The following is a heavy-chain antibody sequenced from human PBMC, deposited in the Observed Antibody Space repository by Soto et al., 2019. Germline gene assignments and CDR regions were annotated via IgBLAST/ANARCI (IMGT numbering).Heavy chain of an antibody. V-gene: IGHV1-69*12. J-gene: IGHJ4*02. CDR1: GGTFSNYA. D-gene: IGHD3-22*01. Sequence: QVQLVQSGAEVKKPGSSVKVSCKASGGTFSNYAINWVRQAPGQGLEWMGGIIPIFGTTNYAQKFQGRVTXPADESTSRAYMELCSLRSEDTAVFYCATAPYSYDSSGYLDYWGQGTLVTVSS. CDR2: IIPIFGTT. CDR3: ATAPYSYDSSGYLDY.